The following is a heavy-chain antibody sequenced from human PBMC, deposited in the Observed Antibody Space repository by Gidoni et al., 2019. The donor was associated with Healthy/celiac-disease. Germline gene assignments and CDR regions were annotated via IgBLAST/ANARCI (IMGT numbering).Heavy chain of an antibody. D-gene: IGHD3-10*01. CDR3: ARGVRGQIMVRGVMGFDY. J-gene: IGHJ4*02. CDR2: IKHSGST. V-gene: IGHV4-34*01. Sequence: QVQLQQWGAGLLKPSETLSLTCAVYGGSFSGYYWSWIRQPPGKGLEWIGEIKHSGSTNYNPSLKSRVTISVDTSKNQFSLKLSSVTAADTAVYYCARGVRGQIMVRGVMGFDYWGQGTLVTVSS. CDR1: GGSFSGYY.